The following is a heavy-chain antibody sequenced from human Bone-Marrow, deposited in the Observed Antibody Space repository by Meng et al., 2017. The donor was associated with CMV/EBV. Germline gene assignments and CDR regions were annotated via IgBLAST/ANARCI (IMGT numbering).Heavy chain of an antibody. J-gene: IGHJ4*02. CDR3: ARDFLLPIAILDY. V-gene: IGHV4-34*01. D-gene: IGHD2-21*01. CDR1: GGSFSSYY. CDR2: INHSGST. Sequence: SETLSLTCAIYGGSFSSYYWSWIRQYPGKGLEWIGEINHSGSTYYNPSLKSRVTISLDTSKNKFSLKVTSVTAADTAVYYCARDFLLPIAILDYWGQGTLVTVSS.